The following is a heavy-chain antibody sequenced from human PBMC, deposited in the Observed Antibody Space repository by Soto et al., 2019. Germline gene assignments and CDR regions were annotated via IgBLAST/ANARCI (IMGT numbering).Heavy chain of an antibody. CDR2: ISGRGNYT. Sequence: HVQMVESGGDLVKPGGSLRLSCAVSGFTFSDYYMSWFRQAPEQGLEWIAYISGRGNYTNYADSVRGLFTISRDNIKNSLFLQMNSLRDEDTAIYYCARDGGEIIAAATGGGYGMDVWGQGTTVIVSS. CDR3: ARDGGEIIAAATGGGYGMDV. V-gene: IGHV3-11*06. D-gene: IGHD6-6*01. J-gene: IGHJ6*02. CDR1: GFTFSDYY.